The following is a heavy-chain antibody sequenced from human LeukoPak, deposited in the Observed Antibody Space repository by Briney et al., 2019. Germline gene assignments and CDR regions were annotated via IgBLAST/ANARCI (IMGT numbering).Heavy chain of an antibody. CDR3: ARGRAYTQDY. J-gene: IGHJ4*02. V-gene: IGHV3-74*01. Sequence: EGSLRLSCAASGFTFSSYWMHWVRQAPGKGLVWVSHIKIDGSSATYADSVKGRLTISRDDAKNTLYLQMNSLRAEDTAVYYCARGRAYTQDYWGQGTLVTVSS. D-gene: IGHD4-11*01. CDR2: IKIDGSSA. CDR1: GFTFSSYW.